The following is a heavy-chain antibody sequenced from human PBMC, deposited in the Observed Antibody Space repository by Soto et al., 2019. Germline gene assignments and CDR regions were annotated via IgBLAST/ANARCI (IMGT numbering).Heavy chain of an antibody. CDR3: ATDDDRSDNNLDY. CDR1: GFSFSNYG. Sequence: GGSLRLSCAASGFSFSNYGMHWVRQAPGKGLEWVAVVWSDGSHRYHAESMEGRFTISRDNSKNTLYLQMNSLRAEDTAVYYCATDDDRSDNNLDYWGQGTLVTVSS. J-gene: IGHJ4*02. CDR2: VWSDGSHR. V-gene: IGHV3-33*01. D-gene: IGHD1-1*01.